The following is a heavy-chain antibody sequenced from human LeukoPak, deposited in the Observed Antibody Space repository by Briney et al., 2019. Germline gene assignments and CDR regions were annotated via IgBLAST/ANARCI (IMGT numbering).Heavy chain of an antibody. CDR3: ARRWNYGRNYYIDV. CDR2: INDSGRT. Sequence: GSLRLSCATSGFIFSNYAVNWVRQPPGKGLEWLGEINDSGRTNYNPSLMSRVTVSVDTSKKQFSLRLTSVTATDTAVYYCARRWNYGRNYYIDVWGKGATVSVSS. D-gene: IGHD1-7*01. V-gene: IGHV4-34*01. CDR1: GFIFSNYA. J-gene: IGHJ6*03.